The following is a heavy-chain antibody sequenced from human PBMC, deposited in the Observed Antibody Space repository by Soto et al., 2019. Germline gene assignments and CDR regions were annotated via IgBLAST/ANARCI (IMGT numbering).Heavy chain of an antibody. CDR1: GYTFTGYY. V-gene: IGHV1-2*04. Sequence: ASVKVSCKASGYTFTGYYMHWVRQAPGQGLEWMGWINPNSGGTNYAQKFQGWVTMTRDTSISTAYMELSRLRSDDTAVYYCAREGIAAAGTRGYYYGMDVWGQGTTVTVSS. CDR3: AREGIAAAGTRGYYYGMDV. D-gene: IGHD6-13*01. CDR2: INPNSGGT. J-gene: IGHJ6*02.